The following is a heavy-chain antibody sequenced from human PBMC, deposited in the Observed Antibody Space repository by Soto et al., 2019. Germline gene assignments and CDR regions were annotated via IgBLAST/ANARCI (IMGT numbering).Heavy chain of an antibody. D-gene: IGHD4-17*01. CDR3: AKEMGPPDYGDVRYYFDD. CDR1: GGQGSGYG. Sequence: PVGFQRLSWASSGGQGSGYGRRRVRPATSQGLEWVAVISYDGSNKYYADSVKGRFTISRDNSKNTLYLQMNSLRAEDTAVYYCAKEMGPPDYGDVRYYFDDWGQGTLVTGSS. CDR2: ISYDGSNK. J-gene: IGHJ4*02. V-gene: IGHV3-30*18.